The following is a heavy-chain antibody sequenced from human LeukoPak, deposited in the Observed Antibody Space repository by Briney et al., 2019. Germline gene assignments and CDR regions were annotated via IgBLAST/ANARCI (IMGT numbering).Heavy chain of an antibody. J-gene: IGHJ4*02. CDR2: IRYDGSNK. CDR1: GLTFSSYD. D-gene: IGHD3-10*01. CDR3: ASPYYYGSGMYY. Sequence: PAGSLRLSCAASGLTFSSYDIHWVRQAPGKGLEWVAFIRYDGSNKYYADSVKGRFTISRDNAKNSLYLQMNSLRAEDTAVYYCASPYYYGSGMYYWGQGTLVTVSS. V-gene: IGHV3-30*02.